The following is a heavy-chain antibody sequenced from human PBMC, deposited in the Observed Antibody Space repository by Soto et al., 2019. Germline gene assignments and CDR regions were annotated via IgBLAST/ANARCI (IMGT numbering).Heavy chain of an antibody. V-gene: IGHV4-59*01. J-gene: IGHJ4*02. D-gene: IGHD6-19*01. CDR1: GGSISGSY. Sequence: SETLSLTFSVSGGSISGSYWSWIRQSPGKGLEWLGYVYYTGSTNYSPSLRSRVSISVDTSKNEFSLRLSSVTAADTAVYFCARSVAVPGAHIDYWGQGTQVTVSS. CDR3: ARSVAVPGAHIDY. CDR2: VYYTGST.